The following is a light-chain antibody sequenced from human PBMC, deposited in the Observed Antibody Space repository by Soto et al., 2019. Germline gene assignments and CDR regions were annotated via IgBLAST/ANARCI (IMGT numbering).Light chain of an antibody. J-gene: IGKJ3*01. V-gene: IGKV3-20*01. Sequence: EIVLTQSPGTLSLSPGERATLSCRASQSINSRYLAWYQQKPGQAPRLLIYGASSRATGIPDRFSGSGSGTDFNLTISRLEPEDFAVYYCQQVGRSPGFTFGPGTKVDIK. CDR1: QSINSRY. CDR3: QQVGRSPGFT. CDR2: GAS.